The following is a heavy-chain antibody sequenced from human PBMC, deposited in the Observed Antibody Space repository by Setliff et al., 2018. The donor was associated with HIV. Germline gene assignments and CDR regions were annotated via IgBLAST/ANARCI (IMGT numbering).Heavy chain of an antibody. Sequence: SETLSLTCSVSGVSIVSGGFYFSWIRQHPGKGLEWLGTVYYTGKTYYNPSLQSRLTMSADTSKNQLYLKLDSVAAADTAIYYCAQVLEYCDSSTCYGGVDYWGQGTLVTVSS. J-gene: IGHJ4*02. CDR1: GVSIVSGGFY. V-gene: IGHV4-31*03. CDR2: VYYTGKT. D-gene: IGHD2-2*01. CDR3: AQVLEYCDSSTCYGGVDY.